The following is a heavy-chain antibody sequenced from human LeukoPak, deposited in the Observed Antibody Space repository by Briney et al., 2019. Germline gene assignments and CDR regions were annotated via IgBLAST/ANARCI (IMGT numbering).Heavy chain of an antibody. J-gene: IGHJ4*02. CDR1: GFTFSNAW. V-gene: IGHV3-15*01. CDR3: ARDRDFWSGGSDY. Sequence: GRSLRLSCAASGFTFSNAWMSWVRQAPGKGLEWVGRIKSKTDGGTTDYAAPVKGRFTISRDDSKNTLYLQMNSLRAEDTAVYYCARDRDFWSGGSDYWGQGTLVTVSS. CDR2: IKSKTDGGTT. D-gene: IGHD3-3*01.